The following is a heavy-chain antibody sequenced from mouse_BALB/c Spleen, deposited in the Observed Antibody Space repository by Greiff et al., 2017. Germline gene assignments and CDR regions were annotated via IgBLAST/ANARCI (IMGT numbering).Heavy chain of an antibody. D-gene: IGHD2-4*01. V-gene: IGHV3-2*02. CDR2: ISYSGST. J-gene: IGHJ2*01. CDR3: ARVYYDYAYFDY. Sequence: VQLKESGPGLVKPSQSLSLTCTVTGYSITSDYAWNWIRQFPGNKLEWMGYISYSGSTSYNPSLKSRISITRDTSKNQFFLQLNSVTTEDTATYYCARVYYDYAYFDYWGQGTTLTVSS. CDR1: GYSITSDYA.